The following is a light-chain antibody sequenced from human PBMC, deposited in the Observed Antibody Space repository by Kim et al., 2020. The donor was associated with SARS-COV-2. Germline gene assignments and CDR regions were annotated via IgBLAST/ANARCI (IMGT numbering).Light chain of an antibody. V-gene: IGKV3-15*01. CDR1: QSVSSN. Sequence: EIVMTQSPATLSVSPGERATLSCRASQSVSSNLAWYQQKPGQAPRLLIYGASTRATGIPARFSGSGSGTEFTLTISSLQSEDFAVYYCQRYYSWRKTMGQGNK. CDR3: QRYYSWRKT. J-gene: IGKJ1*01. CDR2: GAS.